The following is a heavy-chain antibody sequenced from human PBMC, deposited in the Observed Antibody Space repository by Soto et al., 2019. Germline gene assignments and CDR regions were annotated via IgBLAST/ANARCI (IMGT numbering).Heavy chain of an antibody. D-gene: IGHD2-2*01. V-gene: IGHV1-69*12. CDR3: ARHVPAAGYYYGMDV. J-gene: IGHJ6*02. Sequence: QVQLVQSGAEVKKPGSSVKVSCTASGGTFSSYAISWVRQAPGQGLEWMGGIIPIFGTANYAQKFQGRVTITADESTSQAYMELSSLRSEDTAVYYCARHVPAAGYYYGMDVWGQGTTVTVSS. CDR1: GGTFSSYA. CDR2: IIPIFGTA.